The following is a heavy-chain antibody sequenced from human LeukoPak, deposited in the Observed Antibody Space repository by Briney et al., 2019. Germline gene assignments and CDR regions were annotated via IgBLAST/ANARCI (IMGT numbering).Heavy chain of an antibody. D-gene: IGHD6-13*01. J-gene: IGHJ4*02. CDR1: GFTFDDYA. V-gene: IGHV3-9*01. Sequence: GGSLRLSCAASGFTFDDYAMHWVRQAPGKGLEWVSGISWNSGSIGYADSAKGRFTISRDNAKNSLYLQMNSLRAEDTALYYCAKDISAAGNFDYWGQGTLVTVSS. CDR2: ISWNSGSI. CDR3: AKDISAAGNFDY.